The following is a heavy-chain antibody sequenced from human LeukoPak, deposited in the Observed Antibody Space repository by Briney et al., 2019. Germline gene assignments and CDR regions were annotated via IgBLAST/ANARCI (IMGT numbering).Heavy chain of an antibody. J-gene: IGHJ4*02. CDR3: AREDGYCSGGNRYSYFDS. Sequence: GGSLRLSCAASGFTFSHFWMSWVRQAPGKGLEWVAYIKKTGSETYYVDSVKGRFTITRDNTRNSLFLQMYSLRAEDTAVYFCAREDGYCSGGNRYSYFDSWGQGTLVTVSS. CDR1: GFTFSHFW. V-gene: IGHV3-7*01. D-gene: IGHD2-15*01. CDR2: IKKTGSET.